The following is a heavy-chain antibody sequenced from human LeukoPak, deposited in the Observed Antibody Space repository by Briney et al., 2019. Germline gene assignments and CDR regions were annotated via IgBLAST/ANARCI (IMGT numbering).Heavy chain of an antibody. CDR3: ARGTKTGDFDY. CDR2: MNPNSGNT. D-gene: IGHD7-27*01. J-gene: IGHJ4*02. CDR1: GYTFTSYG. Sequence: ASVKVSCRASGYTFTSYGISWVRQAPGQGLEWMGWMNPNSGNTGYAQKFQGRVTITRNTSISTAYMELSSLRSEDTAVYYCARGTKTGDFDYWGQGTLVTVSS. V-gene: IGHV1-8*03.